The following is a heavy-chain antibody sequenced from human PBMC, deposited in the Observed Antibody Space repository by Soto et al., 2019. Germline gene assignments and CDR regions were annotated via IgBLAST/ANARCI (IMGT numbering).Heavy chain of an antibody. CDR1: GFTFSSYA. CDR2: ISGSGGST. Sequence: PGGSLRLSCAASGFTFSSYAMSWVRQAPGKGLEWVSAISGSGGSTYYADAVKGRFTISRDNSKNTLYLQMNSLRAEDTAVYYCAKSAGADGGNSGDYWGQGTLVTVSS. CDR3: AKSAGADGGNSGDY. V-gene: IGHV3-23*01. D-gene: IGHD2-21*02. J-gene: IGHJ4*02.